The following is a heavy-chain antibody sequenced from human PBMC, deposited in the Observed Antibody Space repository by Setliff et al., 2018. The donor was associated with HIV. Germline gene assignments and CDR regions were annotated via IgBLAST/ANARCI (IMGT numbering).Heavy chain of an antibody. D-gene: IGHD5-12*01. CDR1: GGSFSEYY. V-gene: IGHV4-34*01. J-gene: IGHJ6*03. Sequence: KTSETLSLTCAVYGGSFSEYYWSWIRQSPGKGLEWIGEINHSGSTHYNPPLKSRATISVDMSKNQFSLRLNSVTAADTAVYYCARGATLLPGYSDRWEYFYMDVWGKGTTVTVSS. CDR3: ARGATLLPGYSDRWEYFYMDV. CDR2: INHSGST.